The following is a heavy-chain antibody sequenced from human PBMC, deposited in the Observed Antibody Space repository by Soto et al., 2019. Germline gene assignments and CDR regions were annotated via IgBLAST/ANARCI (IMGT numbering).Heavy chain of an antibody. CDR2: INHSGST. CDR1: GDSISSSNYF. CDR3: ARKSTSHAYDTFDS. V-gene: IGHV4-39*07. D-gene: IGHD3-9*01. Sequence: SETLSLTCTVSGDSISSSNYFWGWIRQPPGTGLEWIGEINHSGSTNYNPSLKSRVTISVDTSKNQFSLNLRSVTAADTAVYYCARKSTSHAYDTFDSWGRGSLVTVSS. J-gene: IGHJ4*02.